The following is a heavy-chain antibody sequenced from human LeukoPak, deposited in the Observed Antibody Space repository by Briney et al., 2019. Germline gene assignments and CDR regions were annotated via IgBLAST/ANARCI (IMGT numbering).Heavy chain of an antibody. CDR1: GFTLNNYW. V-gene: IGHV3-74*01. J-gene: IGHJ4*02. Sequence: GGSLRLSCAGSGFTLNNYWMYWIRQAPGKGLIWVSRISPEGTTYYADFVRGRFTTSRDSARNTLYLQMSSLRAEDTAVYYCAKGRLDDSRTGDSQYYFDHWGQGTLVPVSS. CDR2: ISPEGTT. D-gene: IGHD3-9*01. CDR3: AKGRLDDSRTGDSQYYFDH.